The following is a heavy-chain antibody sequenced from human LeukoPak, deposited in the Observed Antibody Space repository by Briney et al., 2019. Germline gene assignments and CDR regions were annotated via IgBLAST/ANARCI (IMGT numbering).Heavy chain of an antibody. CDR1: EFIVSINY. CDR3: AKTDYDSSGNLYYYYMDV. Sequence: GGSLRLSCAASEFIVSINYTTWVRQAPGKGLEWVSLIYSRGDTKYADSVKGRFTISRDNSKNTLYLQMNSLRVEDTAVYYCAKTDYDSSGNLYYYYMDVWGKGTTVTVSS. J-gene: IGHJ6*03. V-gene: IGHV3-53*01. CDR2: IYSRGDT. D-gene: IGHD3-22*01.